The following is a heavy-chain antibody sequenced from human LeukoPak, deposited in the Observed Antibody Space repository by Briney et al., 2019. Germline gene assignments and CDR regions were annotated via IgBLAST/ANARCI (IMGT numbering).Heavy chain of an antibody. D-gene: IGHD1-20*01. CDR2: ISDSAAGA. CDR3: AREAISGVHKDY. Sequence: GGSLRLSCAASGFTYSSYAMSWVRQAPEKGLEWVSAISDSAAGAYYADSVKGRFTISRDNSKNTLYLQMNSLRSDDTAVYYCAREAISGVHKDYWGQGTLVTVSS. CDR1: GFTYSSYA. J-gene: IGHJ4*02. V-gene: IGHV3-23*01.